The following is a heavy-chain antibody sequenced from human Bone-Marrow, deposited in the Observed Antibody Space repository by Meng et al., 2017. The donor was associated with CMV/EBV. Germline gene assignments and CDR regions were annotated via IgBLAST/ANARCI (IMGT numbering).Heavy chain of an antibody. V-gene: IGHV1-2*02. Sequence: ASVKVSCKASGYTFTDYYIHWVRQAPGRGPEWMGWINPSSGGIKYAQKFQGRVTMTRDTSISTAYMELSRLRSDDTAVYYCARDGDTAMVHYYYYGMGVWGPGNTVNVSS. D-gene: IGHD5-18*01. CDR1: GYTFTDYY. CDR3: ARDGDTAMVHYYYYGMGV. CDR2: INPSSGGI. J-gene: IGHJ6*02.